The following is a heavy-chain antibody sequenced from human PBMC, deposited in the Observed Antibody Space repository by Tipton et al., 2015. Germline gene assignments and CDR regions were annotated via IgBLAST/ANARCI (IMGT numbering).Heavy chain of an antibody. Sequence: TLSLTCTVSGGSFSDYYWSWIRQSPGDGLEWIGYIYYSGSTNYNPSLRSRVAISLDTSKNQFSLKLSSVTAADTAVYYCARDLEHGMVVWGQGTPVTVSS. J-gene: IGHJ6*02. CDR3: ARDLEHGMVV. D-gene: IGHD5-24*01. V-gene: IGHV4-59*01. CDR1: GGSFSDYY. CDR2: IYYSGST.